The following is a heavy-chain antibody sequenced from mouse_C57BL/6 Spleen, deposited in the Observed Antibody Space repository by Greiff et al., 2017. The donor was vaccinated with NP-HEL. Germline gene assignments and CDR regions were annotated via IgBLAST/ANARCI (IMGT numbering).Heavy chain of an antibody. Sequence: VQLQQSDAELVKPGASVKISCKVSGYTFTDHTIHWMKQRPEQGLEWIGYIYPRDGSTKYNEKFKGKATLTADKSSSTAYMQLNSLTSEDSAVYFGARGDYGSSDRFDVWGTGTTVTVSS. CDR3: ARGDYGSSDRFDV. CDR2: IYPRDGST. J-gene: IGHJ1*03. D-gene: IGHD1-1*01. CDR1: GYTFTDHT. V-gene: IGHV1-78*01.